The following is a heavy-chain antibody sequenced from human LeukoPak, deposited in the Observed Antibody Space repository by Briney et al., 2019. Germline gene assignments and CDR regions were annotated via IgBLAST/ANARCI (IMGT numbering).Heavy chain of an antibody. CDR2: INQDGSEK. D-gene: IGHD3-3*01. Sequence: GGSLRLSCAASGFTFSSYGMHWVRQAPGKGLEWVANINQDGSEKYYVDSVKGRFTISRDNAKNSLYLQMNSLRAEDTAVYYCARDQGFSYYYYMDVWGKGTTVTVSS. V-gene: IGHV3-7*01. CDR1: GFTFSSYG. CDR3: ARDQGFSYYYYMDV. J-gene: IGHJ6*03.